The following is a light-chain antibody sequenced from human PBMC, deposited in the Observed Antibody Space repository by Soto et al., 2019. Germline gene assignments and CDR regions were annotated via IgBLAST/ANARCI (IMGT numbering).Light chain of an antibody. V-gene: IGLV2-8*01. CDR1: SSDVCGYDF. J-gene: IGLJ1*01. CDR2: EVS. CDR3: SSYAGSNNYV. Sequence: QSVLTKPPSASGSPGESVTISCTGTSSDVCGYDFVSWYQQHPGKAPKLMIHEVSKRPSGVPDRFSGSKSGNTASLTVSGLQAEDEADYYCSSYAGSNNYVFGTG.